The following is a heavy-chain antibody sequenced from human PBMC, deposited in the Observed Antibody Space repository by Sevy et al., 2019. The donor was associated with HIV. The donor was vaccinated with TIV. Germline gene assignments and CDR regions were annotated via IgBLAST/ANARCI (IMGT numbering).Heavy chain of an antibody. D-gene: IGHD3-16*01. CDR3: AKDSGTFWGPLDY. CDR2: ISWNSGNI. CDR1: GFTFDDYA. J-gene: IGHJ4*02. V-gene: IGHV3-9*01. Sequence: SLRLSCAASGFTFDDYAMHWVRQAPGKGLEWVSGISWNSGNIGYADSVKGRFTISRDNAKNSRYLQMNSLRAEDTALYYCAKDSGTFWGPLDYWGQGTLVTVSS.